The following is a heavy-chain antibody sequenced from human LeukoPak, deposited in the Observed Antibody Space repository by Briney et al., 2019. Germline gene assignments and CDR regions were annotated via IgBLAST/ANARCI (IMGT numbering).Heavy chain of an antibody. CDR3: ARILSDSSRDWFDP. D-gene: IGHD6-13*01. J-gene: IGHJ5*02. Sequence: SETLSLNCTVSGYSISTGYYWGWIRQPPGEGLEWIASIYHSGNSYYNPSLKSRVTISIDTSRNHFSLKLSSVTAVDTALYYCARILSDSSRDWFDPWGQGALVTVSS. V-gene: IGHV4-38-2*02. CDR1: GYSISTGYY. CDR2: IYHSGNS.